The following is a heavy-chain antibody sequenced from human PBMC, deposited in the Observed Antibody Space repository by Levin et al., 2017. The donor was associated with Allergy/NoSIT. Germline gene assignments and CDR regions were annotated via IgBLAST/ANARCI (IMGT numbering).Heavy chain of an antibody. CDR3: ALGIAAAGTPQYYGYYYGMDV. D-gene: IGHD6-13*01. CDR1: GGTFSSYT. J-gene: IGHJ6*02. V-gene: IGHV1-69*02. CDR2: VIPVLGIT. Sequence: VASVKVSCKASGGTFSSYTFSWVRQAPGQGLGWMGRVIPVLGITNYAQKFKGRVTITADESTSTAYMELSSLRSEDTAVYYCALGIAAAGTPQYYGYYYGMDVWGQGTTVIVSS.